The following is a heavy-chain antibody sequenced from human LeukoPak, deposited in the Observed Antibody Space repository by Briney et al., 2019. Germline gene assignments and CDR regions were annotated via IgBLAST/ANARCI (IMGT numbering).Heavy chain of an antibody. Sequence: SGGSLRLSCAASGFTFSSYSMNWVRQAPGKGLEWVSYISSSSSTIYYADSVKGRFTISRDNAKNSLYLQMNSLRAEDTAVYYCARDDYSNYVKCGYWGQGTLVTVSS. D-gene: IGHD4-11*01. CDR1: GFTFSSYS. CDR2: ISSSSSTI. V-gene: IGHV3-48*04. J-gene: IGHJ4*02. CDR3: ARDDYSNYVKCGY.